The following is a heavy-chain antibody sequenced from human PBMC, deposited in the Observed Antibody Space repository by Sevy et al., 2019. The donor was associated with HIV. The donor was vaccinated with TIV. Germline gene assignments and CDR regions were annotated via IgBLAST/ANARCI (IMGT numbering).Heavy chain of an antibody. J-gene: IGHJ4*02. D-gene: IGHD1-7*01. Sequence: GGSLRLSCAVSGFTFSNYWMSWVRQAPGKGLECVANINQDGGEKYYLDSVKGRFFVSRDNAKNSLYLQMDSLRAEDTAVYYCEREQITGAKPESFDYWGQGTLVTVSS. CDR1: GFTFSNYW. CDR2: INQDGGEK. CDR3: EREQITGAKPESFDY. V-gene: IGHV3-7*01.